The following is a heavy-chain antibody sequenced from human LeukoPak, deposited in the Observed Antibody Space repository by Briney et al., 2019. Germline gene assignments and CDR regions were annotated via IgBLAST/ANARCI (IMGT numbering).Heavy chain of an antibody. CDR1: GFTFSSYS. CDR2: ISSSSSSYI. CDR3: ARGTRTTGIYYFDY. D-gene: IGHD1-1*01. Sequence: GGSLRLSCAASGFTFSSYSMNWVRQAPGKGLEWVSSISSSSSSYIYYADSVKGRFTISRDNAKNSLYLQMNSLRAEDTAVYYCARGTRTTGIYYFDYWGQGTLVTVSS. J-gene: IGHJ4*02. V-gene: IGHV3-21*01.